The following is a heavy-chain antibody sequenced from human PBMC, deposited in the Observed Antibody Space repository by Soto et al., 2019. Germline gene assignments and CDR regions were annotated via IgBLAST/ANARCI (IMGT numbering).Heavy chain of an antibody. CDR3: ARSYDSRGDNLLEVGYFDN. Sequence: SETLSLTCAVYGGSFSGYYWSWIRQPPGKGLEWIGEINHSGSTNYNPSLKSRVTISVDTSKNQFSLKLRSVAAADTAVYYCARSYDSRGDNLLEVGYFDNCGQGTLVTVSS. D-gene: IGHD3-22*01. CDR2: INHSGST. V-gene: IGHV4-34*01. CDR1: GGSFSGYY. J-gene: IGHJ4*02.